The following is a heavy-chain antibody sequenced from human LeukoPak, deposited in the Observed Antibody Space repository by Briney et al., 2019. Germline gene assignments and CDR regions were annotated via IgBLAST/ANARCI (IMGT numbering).Heavy chain of an antibody. CDR1: GGSFNNYY. CDR2: INHSGNT. Sequence: SETLSLTCAVYGGSFNNYYWNWIRQPPGKGLEWIGEINHSGNTNYNPSLKSRVTISVDTSKNQFSLKLSSVTAADTAVYYCARDSGSYGWFDPWGQGTLVTVSS. J-gene: IGHJ5*02. CDR3: ARDSGSYGWFDP. V-gene: IGHV4-34*01. D-gene: IGHD1-26*01.